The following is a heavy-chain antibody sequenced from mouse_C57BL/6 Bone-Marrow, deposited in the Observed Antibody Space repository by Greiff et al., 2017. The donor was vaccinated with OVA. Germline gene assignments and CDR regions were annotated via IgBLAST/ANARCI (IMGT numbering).Heavy chain of an antibody. CDR1: GYTFTSYW. V-gene: IGHV1-52*01. J-gene: IGHJ3*01. CDR3: ASLHYYGYFY. D-gene: IGHD2-2*01. Sequence: QVQLKQPGAELVRPGSSVKLSCKASGYTFTSYWMHWVKQRPIQGLEWIGNIDPSDSETHYNQKFKDKATLTVDKSSSTAYMQLSSLTSEDSAVYYCASLHYYGYFYWGQGTLVTVSA. CDR2: IDPSDSET.